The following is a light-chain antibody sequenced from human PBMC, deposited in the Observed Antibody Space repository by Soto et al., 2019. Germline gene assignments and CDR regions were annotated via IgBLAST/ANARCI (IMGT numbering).Light chain of an antibody. CDR1: QSVSSY. J-gene: IGKJ3*01. Sequence: EIVLTQSPATLSLSPGERATLSCRASQSVSSYLAWYQQKPGQAPRLLIYDASNRATGIPAMFSGSGSETDVTLPISSLETEDFAVYYCQQRSNSFTFGPGTKVDIK. V-gene: IGKV3-11*01. CDR3: QQRSNSFT. CDR2: DAS.